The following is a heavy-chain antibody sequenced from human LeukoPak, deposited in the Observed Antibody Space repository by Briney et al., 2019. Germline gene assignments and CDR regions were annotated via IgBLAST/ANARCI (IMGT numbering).Heavy chain of an antibody. CDR2: ICGGGGRT. J-gene: IGHJ2*01. V-gene: IGHV3-23*01. CDR3: AKVAPRGPGDFWYFDL. Sequence: PGGSLRLSCAASGFTFSTYGMSWVRQAPGRGLEWVSAICGGGGRTNYADSVKGRFTISRDDSKNTPYLQMNSLRAEDTAVYYCAKVAPRGPGDFWYFDLWGRGTLVTVSS. CDR1: GFTFSTYG. D-gene: IGHD7-27*01.